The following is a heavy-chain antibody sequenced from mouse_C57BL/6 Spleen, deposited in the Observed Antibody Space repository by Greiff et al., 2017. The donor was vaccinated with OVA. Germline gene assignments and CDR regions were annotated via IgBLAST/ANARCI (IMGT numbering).Heavy chain of an antibody. Sequence: QVQLQQPGTELVKPGASVKLSCKASGYTFTSYWMHWVKQRPGQGLEWIGNINPSNGGTNYNEKFKSKATLTVDKSSSTAYMQLSSLTSEDSAVYYCAREGVGRSYWYFDVWGTGTTVTVSS. CDR3: AREGVGRSYWYFDV. CDR2: INPSNGGT. CDR1: GYTFTSYW. D-gene: IGHD4-1*01. V-gene: IGHV1-53*01. J-gene: IGHJ1*03.